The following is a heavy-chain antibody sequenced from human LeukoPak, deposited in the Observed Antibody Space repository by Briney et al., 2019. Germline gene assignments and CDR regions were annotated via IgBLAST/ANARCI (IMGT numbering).Heavy chain of an antibody. V-gene: IGHV3-74*01. CDR2: INSDGSWT. CDR3: VSFNETY. J-gene: IGHJ4*02. Sequence: GGSLRLSCAASGNYWMHWVRQAPGKGLVWVSHINSDGSWTSYADSVKGRFTISKDNAKNTVYLQMNNLRAEDTAVYYCVSFNETYWGRGTLVTVSS. CDR1: GNYW.